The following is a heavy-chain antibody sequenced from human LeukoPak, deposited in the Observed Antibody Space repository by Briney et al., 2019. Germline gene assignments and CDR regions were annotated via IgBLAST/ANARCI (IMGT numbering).Heavy chain of an antibody. Sequence: ASVKVSYKASGGTFSSYAISWVRQAPGLGLEWMGGIIPIFGTANYAQKFQGRVTITTDESTSTAYMELSSLRSEDTAVYYCANRREDWFDPWGQGTLVTVSS. CDR2: IIPIFGTA. CDR1: GGTFSSYA. V-gene: IGHV1-69*05. D-gene: IGHD1-26*01. CDR3: ANRREDWFDP. J-gene: IGHJ5*02.